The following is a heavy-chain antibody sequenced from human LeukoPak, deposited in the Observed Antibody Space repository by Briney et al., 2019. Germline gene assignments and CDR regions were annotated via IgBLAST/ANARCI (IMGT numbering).Heavy chain of an antibody. CDR2: IISSGSTT. J-gene: IGHJ4*02. CDR3: AREFSGSYHQFDY. D-gene: IGHD1-26*01. V-gene: IGHV3-48*03. CDR1: GFTFSSYK. Sequence: GGSLRLSCAASGFTFSSYKMNWLRQAPGKGLEWVSYIISSGSTTTYADSVKGRFTISRDNGKNSLYLEMNSLRAEDTAVYYCAREFSGSYHQFDYWGQGTLVTVSS.